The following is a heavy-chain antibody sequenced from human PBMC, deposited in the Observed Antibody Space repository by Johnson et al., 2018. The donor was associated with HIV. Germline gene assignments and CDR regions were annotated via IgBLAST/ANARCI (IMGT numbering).Heavy chain of an antibody. J-gene: IGHJ3*02. V-gene: IGHV3-23*01. D-gene: IGHD3-10*01. CDR3: AKDGSGIYSRAFDI. Sequence: VQLLESGGGLVQPGGSLRLSCAASGFTFSSYAMSWVRQAPGKGLEWVSDISGGGGITYYADSVKGRFTISRDSSKNTLYLQMNSLRAEDTAIYYCAKDGSGIYSRAFDIWGQGTMVTVSS. CDR2: ISGGGGIT. CDR1: GFTFSSYA.